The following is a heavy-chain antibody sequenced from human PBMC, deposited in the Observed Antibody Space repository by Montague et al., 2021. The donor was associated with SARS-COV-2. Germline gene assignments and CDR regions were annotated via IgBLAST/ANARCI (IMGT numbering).Heavy chain of an antibody. V-gene: IGHV4-59*01. CDR1: GGSFSGYY. D-gene: IGHD2-8*01. Sequence: SETLSLTCTVSGGSFSGYYWSWIRQSPGKGLEWIGYISYTGSTNYNPSXXSRVTVSVDRSKNQVSLKLSSVTPADTAVYYCARLLMYCRNGVCRTYYYYAMDVWGQGTTVTVSS. CDR2: ISYTGST. J-gene: IGHJ6*02. CDR3: ARLLMYCRNGVCRTYYYYAMDV.